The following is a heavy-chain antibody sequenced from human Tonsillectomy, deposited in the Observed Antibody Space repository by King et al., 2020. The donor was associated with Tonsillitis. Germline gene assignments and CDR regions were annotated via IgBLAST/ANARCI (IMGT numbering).Heavy chain of an antibody. CDR2: ITISNNYI. CDR1: GFTFSSYN. J-gene: IGHJ5*02. V-gene: IGHV3-21*01. Sequence: VQLVESGGGLVKPGGSLRLSCAASGFTFSSYNMNWVRQAPGKGLEWVSSITISNNYIYYAYSVKGRFTNSRDNAKNSLYLQMNSLRAEDTAVYYCARDRTFDPWGQGTLVTVSS. CDR3: ARDRTFDP.